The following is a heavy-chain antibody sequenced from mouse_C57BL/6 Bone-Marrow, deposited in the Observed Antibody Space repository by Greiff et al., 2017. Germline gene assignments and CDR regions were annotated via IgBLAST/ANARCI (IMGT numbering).Heavy chain of an antibody. J-gene: IGHJ1*03. D-gene: IGHD1-1*01. CDR2: IDPSDSYT. CDR3: ARSLRYFDV. Sequence: QVQLKQSGAELARPGASVKLSCKASGYTFTSYWMHWVKQRPGQGLEWIGEIDPSDSYTNYNQKFKGKSTLTVDKSSSTAYMQLSSLTSEDSAVYYCARSLRYFDVWGTGTTVTVSS. CDR1: GYTFTSYW. V-gene: IGHV1-69*01.